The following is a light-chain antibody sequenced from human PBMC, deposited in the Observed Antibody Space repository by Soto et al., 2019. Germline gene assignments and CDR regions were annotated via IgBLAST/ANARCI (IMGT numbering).Light chain of an antibody. CDR3: QQSYSTPPIT. CDR2: SAS. J-gene: IGKJ3*01. CDR1: QTISNY. Sequence: DIQMTQSPSSLSVSVGDRVTITCRASQTISNYLNWYQQKPGKAPNLLIYSASSLQSGVPSRFSGSGSGTDFTLTISSLQPEDFATYYCQQSYSTPPITFGPGTKVDIK. V-gene: IGKV1-39*01.